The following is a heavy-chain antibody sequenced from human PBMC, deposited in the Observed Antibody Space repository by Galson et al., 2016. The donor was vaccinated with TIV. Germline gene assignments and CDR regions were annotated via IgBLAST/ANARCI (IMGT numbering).Heavy chain of an antibody. Sequence: SLRLSCAASGFTFSSYWMHWVRQAPGKGLEWVAIISYDGSDKDYTDSVKGRFTISRDKSKNTLYLQMDSVRVEDTATYYCARIHRSYGMDVWGQGTTVTVSS. CDR3: ARIHRSYGMDV. V-gene: IGHV3-33*08. D-gene: IGHD5-18*01. CDR2: ISYDGSDK. J-gene: IGHJ6*02. CDR1: GFTFSSYW.